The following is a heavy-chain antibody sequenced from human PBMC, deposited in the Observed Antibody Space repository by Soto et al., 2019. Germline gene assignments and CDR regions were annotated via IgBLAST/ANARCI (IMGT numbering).Heavy chain of an antibody. CDR1: GFVFSDYA. Sequence: EVQLLDSGGGWVQPGGSLRLSCVASGFVFSDYAMSWVRQAPGKGLEWVSASSAGGSDTYYADSVKGRFTVSIVNSGSTLYLQMNTLRAEDTHIYYCASDHIWCGSSSFYTEGFDSWGQGTLVTVSS. D-gene: IGHD2-2*01. CDR2: SSAGGSDT. J-gene: IGHJ4*02. CDR3: ASDHIWCGSSSFYTEGFDS. V-gene: IGHV3-23*01.